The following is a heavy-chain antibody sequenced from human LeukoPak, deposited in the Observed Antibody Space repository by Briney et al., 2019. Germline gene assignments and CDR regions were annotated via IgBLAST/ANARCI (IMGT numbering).Heavy chain of an antibody. CDR2: ISSHNGYT. CDR1: GYTFISYG. Sequence: ASVKVSYKASGYTFISYGISWVRQAPGQGLEWMGWISSHNGYTKYAQKFQGRVTMTTDTSMSTAYMELGSLRSDDTAVYYCARRRAVAGVNWFDPWGQGTLVTVSS. V-gene: IGHV1-18*01. J-gene: IGHJ5*02. D-gene: IGHD6-19*01. CDR3: ARRRAVAGVNWFDP.